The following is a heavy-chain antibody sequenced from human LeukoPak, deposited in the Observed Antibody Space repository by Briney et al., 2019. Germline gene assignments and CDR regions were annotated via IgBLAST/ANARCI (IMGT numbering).Heavy chain of an antibody. D-gene: IGHD3-3*01. CDR1: GYTFTDYH. CDR3: ARDIRPRVESFDY. J-gene: IGHJ4*02. Sequence: GASVKDSCRASGYTFTDYHIHCVRQPPGQGLEWMGWINPNSGGTNYVQKLQRRVTMTRDTSITTAYMELSSLRSDDTAVYYCARDIRPRVESFDYWGQGTLVTVSS. V-gene: IGHV1-2*02. CDR2: INPNSGGT.